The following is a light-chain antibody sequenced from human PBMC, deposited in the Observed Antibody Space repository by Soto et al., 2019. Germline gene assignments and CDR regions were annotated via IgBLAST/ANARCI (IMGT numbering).Light chain of an antibody. Sequence: QSALTQPASVSDSPGQSITISCTGTYSDVGAYDYVSWYQQLPGKAPKLLLYEVSHRPSGVSNRFSGSKSGITASLTISGLQAEDEADYYCATWDDSLSGWVFGGGTKVTVL. V-gene: IGLV2-14*01. CDR3: ATWDDSLSGWV. CDR1: YSDVGAYDY. CDR2: EVS. J-gene: IGLJ3*02.